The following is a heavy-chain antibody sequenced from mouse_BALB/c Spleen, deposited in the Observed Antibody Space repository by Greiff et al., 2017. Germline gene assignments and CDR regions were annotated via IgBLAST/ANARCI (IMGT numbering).Heavy chain of an antibody. Sequence: EVKLVESGPGLVKPSQSLSLTCTVTGYSITSDYAWNWIRQFPGNKLEWMGYISYSGSTSYNPSLKSRISITRDTSKNQFFLQLNSVTTEDTATYYCARGYGNYVGYWGQGTTRTVSS. CDR2: ISYSGST. CDR3: ARGYGNYVGY. V-gene: IGHV3-2*02. J-gene: IGHJ2*01. CDR1: GYSITSDYA. D-gene: IGHD2-1*01.